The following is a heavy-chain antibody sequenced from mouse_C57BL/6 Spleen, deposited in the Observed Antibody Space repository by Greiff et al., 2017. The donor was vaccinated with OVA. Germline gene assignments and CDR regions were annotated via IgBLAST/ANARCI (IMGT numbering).Heavy chain of an antibody. Sequence: EVMLVESGGGLVQPGGSLKLSCAASGFTFSDYGMAWVRQAPRKGPEWVAFISNLAYSIYYADTVTGRFTISRENAKNTLYLEMSSLRSEDTAMYYCARLRDSSCYDAMDYWGQGTSVTVSS. J-gene: IGHJ4*01. D-gene: IGHD3-2*02. CDR1: GFTFSDYG. CDR3: ARLRDSSCYDAMDY. V-gene: IGHV5-15*01. CDR2: ISNLAYSI.